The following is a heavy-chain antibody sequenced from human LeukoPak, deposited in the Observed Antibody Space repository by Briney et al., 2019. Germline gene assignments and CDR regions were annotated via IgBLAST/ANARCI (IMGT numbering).Heavy chain of an antibody. CDR2: ISYDGSNK. V-gene: IGHV3-30*19. CDR3: ARGAIASPNDAFDI. CDR1: GFTFSSYA. Sequence: PGRSLRLSCAASGFTFSSYAMHWVRQAPGKGLEWVAVISYDGSNKYYADSVKGRFTISRDNSKNTLYLQMNSLRAEDTAVYYCARGAIASPNDAFDIWGQGTMVTVSS. J-gene: IGHJ3*02.